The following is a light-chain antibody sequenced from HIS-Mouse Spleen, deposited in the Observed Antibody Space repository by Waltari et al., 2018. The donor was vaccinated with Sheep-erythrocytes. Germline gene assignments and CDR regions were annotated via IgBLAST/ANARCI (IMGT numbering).Light chain of an antibody. CDR3: CSYAGSYNHV. CDR1: SSDVGGYNY. J-gene: IGLJ1*01. CDR2: DVS. Sequence: QSALTQPRSVSGSPGQSVTISCTGTSSDVGGYNYVTWYQKHPGKAPKLMIYDVSKRPSGVPDRFSGSTSGNTASLTISGLQAEDEADYYCCSYAGSYNHVFGTGTKVTVL. V-gene: IGLV2-11*01.